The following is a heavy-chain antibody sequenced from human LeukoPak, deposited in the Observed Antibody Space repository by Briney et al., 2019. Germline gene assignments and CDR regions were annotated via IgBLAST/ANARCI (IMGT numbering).Heavy chain of an antibody. CDR1: GFTFSSYA. V-gene: IGHV3-23*01. D-gene: IGHD2-15*01. CDR3: AKDRARAVVVVAANNWFDP. J-gene: IGHJ5*02. CDR2: ISGSGGST. Sequence: PGGSLRLSCAASGFTFSSYAMSWVRQAPGKGLEWVSAISGSGGSTYYADSVKGRFTISRDNSKNTLYLQMNSLRAEDTAVYYCAKDRARAVVVVAANNWFDPWGQGTLVTVSS.